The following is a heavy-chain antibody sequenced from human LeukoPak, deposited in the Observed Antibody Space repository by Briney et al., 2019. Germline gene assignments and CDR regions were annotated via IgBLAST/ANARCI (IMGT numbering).Heavy chain of an antibody. Sequence: SETLSLTCTVSGGSISSGSYYWSWIRQPAGKGLEWIGRIYTSGSTNYNPSLKSRVTISVDTSKNQFSLKLSSVTAADTAVYYCARDLGLYDSNPGWFDPWGQGTLVTVSS. D-gene: IGHD3-22*01. V-gene: IGHV4-61*02. CDR2: IYTSGST. CDR1: GGSISSGSYY. J-gene: IGHJ5*02. CDR3: ARDLGLYDSNPGWFDP.